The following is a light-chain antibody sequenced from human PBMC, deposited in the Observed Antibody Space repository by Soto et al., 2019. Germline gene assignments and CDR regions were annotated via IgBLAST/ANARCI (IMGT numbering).Light chain of an antibody. CDR2: EVS. CDR3: NSYTGSSTYV. CDR1: SSDVGSYNR. J-gene: IGLJ1*01. Sequence: QSALTQPPSVSGSPGQSVAISCTGTSSDVGSYNRVSWYQQPPGAAPKLMIYEVSNRPSWVPARFSGSKSGNTASLTISGLQAEDEADYYCNSYTGSSTYVFGTGTKVTVL. V-gene: IGLV2-18*02.